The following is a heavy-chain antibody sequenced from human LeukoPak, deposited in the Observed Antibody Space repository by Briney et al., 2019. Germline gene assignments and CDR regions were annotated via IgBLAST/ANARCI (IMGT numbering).Heavy chain of an antibody. D-gene: IGHD5-24*01. CDR2: IYTSGST. Sequence: SQTLSLTCTVSGGSISSGDYYWSWIRQPAGKGLEWIGRIYTSGSTNYYPSLKSRVTISIDTSKNQFSLKLTSVTAADTAVYYCAREGRDGYNYRYYYMDVWGKGTTVTISS. J-gene: IGHJ6*03. CDR3: AREGRDGYNYRYYYMDV. CDR1: GGSISSGDYY. V-gene: IGHV4-61*02.